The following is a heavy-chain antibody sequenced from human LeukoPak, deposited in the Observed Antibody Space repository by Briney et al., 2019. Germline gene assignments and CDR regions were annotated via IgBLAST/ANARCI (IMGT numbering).Heavy chain of an antibody. J-gene: IGHJ5*02. V-gene: IGHV4-59*08. Sequence: SETLSLTCTASGGSISSYYWSWIRQPPGKGLEWIGYIYYSGSTNYNPSLKSRVTISVDTSKNQFSLKLSSVTAADTAVYYCARLARARWFDPWGQGTLVTVSS. CDR2: IYYSGST. CDR3: ARLARARWFDP. CDR1: GGSISSYY.